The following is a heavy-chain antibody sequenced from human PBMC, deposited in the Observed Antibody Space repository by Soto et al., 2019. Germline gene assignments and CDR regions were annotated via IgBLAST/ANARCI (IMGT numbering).Heavy chain of an antibody. V-gene: IGHV5-51*01. CDR2: MYPGDSDT. Sequence: GESLQISCRGSGYDFNTNWFGCVRQLPGKGLEWVGIMYPGDSDTRYNPSLQGHVTLSADVTVSTAFLQWRSLKTSDTGMYFCARLPRDCNKTSCYYAELWGNGTQVTVSS. CDR1: GYDFNTNW. J-gene: IGHJ4*01. D-gene: IGHD2-2*01. CDR3: ARLPRDCNKTSCYYAEL.